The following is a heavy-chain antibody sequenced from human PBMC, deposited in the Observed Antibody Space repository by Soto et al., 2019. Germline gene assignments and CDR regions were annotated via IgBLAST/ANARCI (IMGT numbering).Heavy chain of an antibody. Sequence: QLQLQESGSGLVKPSQTLSLTCGVSGGSVSSDFSSWIWIRQTSGKGLEWIGYIYHSGSSYLNPSLVSRGRISIDPSNTQFSLNLTSVTAADTAVYYCARGQPGLFSFDSWGQGILVTVSS. D-gene: IGHD3-9*01. CDR2: IYHSGSS. CDR1: GGSVSSDFSS. V-gene: IGHV4-30-2*01. J-gene: IGHJ4*02. CDR3: ARGQPGLFSFDS.